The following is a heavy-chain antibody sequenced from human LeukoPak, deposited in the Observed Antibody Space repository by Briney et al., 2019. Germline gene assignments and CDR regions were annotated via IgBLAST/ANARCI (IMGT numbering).Heavy chain of an antibody. Sequence: GGSLRLSCTASGFPFSDYSTNWVRQAPGKGLEWISYIGISSGNTKYADSVKGRFTISADNARNSLYLQMNSLRVEDTAVYYCARDHNYAFDNWGQGTLVSVSS. V-gene: IGHV3-48*04. CDR3: ARDHNYAFDN. D-gene: IGHD1-1*01. CDR2: IGISSGNT. J-gene: IGHJ4*02. CDR1: GFPFSDYS.